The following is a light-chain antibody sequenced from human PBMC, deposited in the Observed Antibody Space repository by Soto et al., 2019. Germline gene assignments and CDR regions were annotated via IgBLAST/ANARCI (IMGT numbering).Light chain of an antibody. CDR2: LEGSGSY. CDR3: ETWDSKNGV. V-gene: IGLV4-60*03. Sequence: QSVLPQSSSASASLGSSVKLTCTLSSGHSSYIIAWHQQQPGKAPRYLMKLEGSGSYNKGSGVPDRFSGSSSGADRYLTISNLQSEDEADYYWETWDSKNGVFGGGTKLTV. CDR1: SGHSSYI. J-gene: IGLJ3*02.